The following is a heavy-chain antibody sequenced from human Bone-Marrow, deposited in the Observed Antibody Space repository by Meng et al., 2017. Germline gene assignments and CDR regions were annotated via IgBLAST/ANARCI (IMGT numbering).Heavy chain of an antibody. V-gene: IGHV1-46*01. CDR1: GYTFTSYY. D-gene: IGHD4-17*01. Sequence: ASVKVSCKASGYTFTSYYMHWVRQAPGQGLEWMGIINPSGGSTSYAKKFQGRVTMTRDTSTSTVYMELRSLRSEDTAVYYCAREPVAPFDYGVVSSKSAFEIWGHGTVVTVSS. J-gene: IGHJ3*02. CDR3: AREPVAPFDYGVVSSKSAFEI. CDR2: INPSGGST.